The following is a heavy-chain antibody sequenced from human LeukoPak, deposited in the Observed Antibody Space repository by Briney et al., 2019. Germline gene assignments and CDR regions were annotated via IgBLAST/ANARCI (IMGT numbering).Heavy chain of an antibody. V-gene: IGHV3-7*01. J-gene: IGHJ4*02. D-gene: IGHD3-10*01. CDR1: GFTFSSYW. CDR2: IKQDGSEK. Sequence: GGSLRLSCAASGFTFSSYWMSWVRPAPGKGLEWVANIKQDGSEKYYVDSVKGRFTISRDNAKDSLYLQMNSLRAEDTAVYYCARDSPMVRGAFDYWGQGTLVTVSS. CDR3: ARDSPMVRGAFDY.